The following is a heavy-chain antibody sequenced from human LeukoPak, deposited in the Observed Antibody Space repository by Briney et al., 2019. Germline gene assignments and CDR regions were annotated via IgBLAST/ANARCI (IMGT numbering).Heavy chain of an antibody. CDR3: ARLGDSSGYYRYNYYYYYYIDV. D-gene: IGHD3-22*01. Sequence: GGSLRLSCAASGFTFSSYAMHWVRQAPGKGLEWVANIKRDGSDKYYVDSVKGRFTISRDNAKNSLSLQMNSLRAEDTAVYYCARLGDSSGYYRYNYYYYYYIDVWGKGTTVTVSS. CDR1: GFTFSSYA. CDR2: IKRDGSDK. J-gene: IGHJ6*03. V-gene: IGHV3-7*01.